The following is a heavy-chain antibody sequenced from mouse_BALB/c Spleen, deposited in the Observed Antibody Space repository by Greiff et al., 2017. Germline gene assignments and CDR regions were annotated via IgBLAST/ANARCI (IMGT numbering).Heavy chain of an antibody. CDR2: IDPANGNT. CDR1: GFNIKDTY. Sequence: VQLKESGAELVKPGASVKLSCTASGFNIKDTYMHWVKQRPEQGLEWIGRIDPANGNTKYDPKFQGKATITADTSSNTAYLQLSSLTSEDTAVYYCARSGGFTTVGATKFAYWGQGTLVTVSA. J-gene: IGHJ3*01. D-gene: IGHD1-1*01. V-gene: IGHV14-3*02. CDR3: ARSGGFTTVGATKFAY.